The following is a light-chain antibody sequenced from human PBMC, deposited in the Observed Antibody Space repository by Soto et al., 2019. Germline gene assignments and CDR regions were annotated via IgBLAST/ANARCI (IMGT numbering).Light chain of an antibody. J-gene: IGLJ1*01. Sequence: QSVLTQPASVSGSPGQSITISCTGTSSDVGGYNYVSWYQHHPGKAPKLMIYDVSNRPSGVSNRFSGSKSGNTASLTISGLPPEDEADNYSSSSTTTNPPQIALVTGTKVTVL. CDR2: DVS. V-gene: IGLV2-14*03. CDR1: SSDVGGYNY. CDR3: SSSTTTNPPQIA.